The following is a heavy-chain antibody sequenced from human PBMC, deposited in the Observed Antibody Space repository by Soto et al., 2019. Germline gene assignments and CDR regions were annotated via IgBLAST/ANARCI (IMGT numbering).Heavy chain of an antibody. D-gene: IGHD6-13*01. V-gene: IGHV3-30*18. J-gene: IGHJ4*02. Sequence: SLRLSCAASGFTFSSYGMHWVRQAPGKGLEWVAVISYDGSNKYYADSVKGRFTISRDNSKNTLYLQMNSLRAEDTAVYYCAKSGRGSSWFDYWGQGTLVTVSS. CDR1: GFTFSSYG. CDR3: AKSGRGSSWFDY. CDR2: ISYDGSNK.